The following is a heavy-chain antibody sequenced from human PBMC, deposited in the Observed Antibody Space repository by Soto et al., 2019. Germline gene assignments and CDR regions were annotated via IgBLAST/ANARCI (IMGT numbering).Heavy chain of an antibody. CDR3: ARVDGYNLVFDY. CDR2: IYYSGST. CDR1: GGSISSYY. J-gene: IGHJ4*02. Sequence: SETLSLTCTVSGGSISSYYWSWIRQPPGKGLEWIGYIYYSGSTNYNPSLKSRVTISVDTSNNQFSLKLSSVTAADTAVYYCARVDGYNLVFDYWGQGTLVTVSS. V-gene: IGHV4-59*01. D-gene: IGHD5-12*01.